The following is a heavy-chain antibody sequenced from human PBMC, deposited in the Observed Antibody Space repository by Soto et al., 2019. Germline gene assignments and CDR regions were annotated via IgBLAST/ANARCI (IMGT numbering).Heavy chain of an antibody. Sequence: QVQLQESGPGLVKPSETLSLTCTVSGGSVSSGSYYWSWIRQPPGKGLEWIGYIYYSGSTNYNPSLQSRVTISVDTSKSQFSLKLGSVTAADTAVYYCARVGDGYSYVSSSYAFDIWGQGTMVTVSS. V-gene: IGHV4-61*01. CDR1: GGSVSSGSYY. D-gene: IGHD5-18*01. CDR2: IYYSGST. CDR3: ARVGDGYSYVSSSYAFDI. J-gene: IGHJ3*02.